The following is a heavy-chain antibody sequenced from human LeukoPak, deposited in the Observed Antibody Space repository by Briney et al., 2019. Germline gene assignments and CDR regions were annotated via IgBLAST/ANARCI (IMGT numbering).Heavy chain of an antibody. J-gene: IGHJ6*03. CDR2: IYTSGST. Sequence: SETLSLTCTVSGGSISSGSYYWSWIRQPAGKGLEWIGRIYTSGSTNYNPSLKSRVTISVDTSKNQFSLKLSSVTAADTAVYYCAMTTVVYYYYYYMDVWGKGTTVTISS. D-gene: IGHD4-23*01. CDR1: GGSISSGSYY. CDR3: AMTTVVYYYYYYMDV. V-gene: IGHV4-61*02.